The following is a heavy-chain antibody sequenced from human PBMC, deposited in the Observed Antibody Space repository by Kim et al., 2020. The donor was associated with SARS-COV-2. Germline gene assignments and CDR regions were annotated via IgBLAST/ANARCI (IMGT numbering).Heavy chain of an antibody. J-gene: IGHJ4*02. V-gene: IGHV6-1*01. Sequence: SQTLSLTCAISGDSVSSNSGAWNWIRLSPSRGLEWLGRTYYRSKWYNDYAASVKSRITFNSDTSKNQFSLQLNSVTPEDTAVYYCARDLGGSEYRGYGLGDWGQGILVTVSS. CDR3: ARDLGGSEYRGYGLGD. CDR2: TYYRSKWYN. D-gene: IGHD5-12*01. CDR1: GDSVSSNSGA.